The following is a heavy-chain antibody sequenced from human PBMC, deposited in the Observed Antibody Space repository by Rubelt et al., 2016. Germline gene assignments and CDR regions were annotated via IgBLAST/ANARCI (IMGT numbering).Heavy chain of an antibody. CDR3: VRGVDPAKTGY. J-gene: IGHJ4*02. Sequence: QVQLQQWGAGLLKPSETLSLTCAVYGGSFSDYYWTWVRQPPGKGLEWIGHLHPSGITNYNPSLQSRVAISVDTSNNQFSLKLISVAAADTAVYFCVRGVDPAKTGYWGQGTLVTVSS. V-gene: IGHV4-34*01. CDR2: LHPSGIT. CDR1: GGSFSDYY. D-gene: IGHD5-12*01.